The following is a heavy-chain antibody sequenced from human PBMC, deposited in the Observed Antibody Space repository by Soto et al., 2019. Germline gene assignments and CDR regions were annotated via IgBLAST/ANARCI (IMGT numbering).Heavy chain of an antibody. Sequence: QVQLQQWGAGLLKPSETLSLTCAVYGGSFSGYYWSWIRQPPGKGLEWIGEINHSGSTNYNPSLKSRVTISVDTSKNQFSLKLSSVTAADTAVYYCASRGSGSGFDYWGQGTLVTVSS. D-gene: IGHD3-10*01. CDR3: ASRGSGSGFDY. CDR1: GGSFSGYY. V-gene: IGHV4-34*01. CDR2: INHSGST. J-gene: IGHJ4*02.